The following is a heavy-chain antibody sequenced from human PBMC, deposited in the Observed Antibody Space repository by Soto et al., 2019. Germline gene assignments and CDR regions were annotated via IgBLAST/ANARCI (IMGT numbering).Heavy chain of an antibody. CDR1: GYTFYSHS. J-gene: IGHJ6*02. D-gene: IGHD5-18*01. CDR2: ISADNGNT. Sequence: QAQLVQSGAEVKKPGASVKVSCKASGYTFYSHSISWVRQATGQGLEWMGRISADNGNTKYAQKFRGRVTMTTDTSTSTVYMELRNLRSDDTAVYYCARCIQQDYYYGMDVCGQGTTVTVSS. V-gene: IGHV1-18*01. CDR3: ARCIQQDYYYGMDV.